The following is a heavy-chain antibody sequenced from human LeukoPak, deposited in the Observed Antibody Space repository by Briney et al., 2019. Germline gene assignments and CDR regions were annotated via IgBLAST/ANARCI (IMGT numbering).Heavy chain of an antibody. CDR1: GITLSNYG. D-gene: IGHD5-12*01. CDR3: AKLPYSGFDHTISYGIHV. J-gene: IGHJ6*02. CDR2: ISYDGTSK. V-gene: IGHV3-30*18. Sequence: QTGGSLRLSCAVSGITLSNYGMSWVRQAPGKGLEWVALISYDGTSKYYVDTVKGRFIISRDNSKSTLDQQMNSLRPEDTAVYYCAKLPYSGFDHTISYGIHVWGPGTTVTVSS.